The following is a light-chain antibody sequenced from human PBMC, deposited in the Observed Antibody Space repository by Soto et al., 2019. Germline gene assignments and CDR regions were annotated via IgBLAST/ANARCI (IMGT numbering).Light chain of an antibody. J-gene: IGLJ1*01. Sequence: LTQTPSVSGAPGQRVTISCTGRSSNIGAGYDVHWYQHLPGTAPKLLIYGTTNRPSGVPDRFSGSKSGISASLAITGLQAEDEADYYCHSYDSSLSASVFGAGTKVTVL. CDR3: HSYDSSLSASV. CDR2: GTT. CDR1: SSNIGAGYD. V-gene: IGLV1-40*01.